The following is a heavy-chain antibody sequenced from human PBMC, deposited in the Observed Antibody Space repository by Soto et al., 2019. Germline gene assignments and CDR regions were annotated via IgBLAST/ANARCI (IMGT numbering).Heavy chain of an antibody. V-gene: IGHV1-18*01. CDR1: GYTFTSYG. CDR3: ARDDTTYYYDSSGLYYFDY. Sequence: QVQLVQSGAEVKKPGASVKVSCKASGYTFTSYGISWVRQAPGQGLEWMGWISAYNGNTNYAQKLQGRVTMTTDTSTSTANMELRSLRSDDTAVYYCARDDTTYYYDSSGLYYFDYWGQGTLVTVSS. J-gene: IGHJ4*02. CDR2: ISAYNGNT. D-gene: IGHD3-22*01.